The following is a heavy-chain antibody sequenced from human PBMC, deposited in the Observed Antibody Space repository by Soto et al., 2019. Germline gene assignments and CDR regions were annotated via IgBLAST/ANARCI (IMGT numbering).Heavy chain of an antibody. D-gene: IGHD3-9*01. Sequence: GGSLRLSCAASGFTFSDYWMNWVRQAPGKGLEWVSAISGSGGSTYYADSVKGRFTISRDNSKNTLYLQMNSLRAEETAVYYSSKGNGPPLTGYPLYYYYYYMDVWGKGTTVTVSS. CDR2: ISGSGGST. V-gene: IGHV3-23*01. CDR1: GFTFSDYW. CDR3: SKGNGPPLTGYPLYYYYYYMDV. J-gene: IGHJ6*03.